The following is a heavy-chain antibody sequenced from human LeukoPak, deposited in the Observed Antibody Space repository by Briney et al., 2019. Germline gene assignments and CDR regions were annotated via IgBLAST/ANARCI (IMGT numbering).Heavy chain of an antibody. J-gene: IGHJ2*01. V-gene: IGHV3-21*01. Sequence: GGSLRLSCAASGFTFSSYSMNWVRQAPGKGLEWVSSISSSSSYIYYADSVQGRFTISRDNAKNSLYLQMNSLRAEDTAVYYCARDLGPYCGGDCYSGGYFDLWGRGTLVTVSS. D-gene: IGHD2-21*02. CDR2: ISSSSSYI. CDR3: ARDLGPYCGGDCYSGGYFDL. CDR1: GFTFSSYS.